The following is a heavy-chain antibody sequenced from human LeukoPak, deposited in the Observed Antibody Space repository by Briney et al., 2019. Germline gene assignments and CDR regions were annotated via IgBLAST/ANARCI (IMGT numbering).Heavy chain of an antibody. CDR1: GVSLSTSGVG. V-gene: IGHV2-5*02. D-gene: IGHD5-18*01. Sequence: SGPTLVNPTQTLTLTCSLSGVSLSTSGVGVGWIRQPPGKALEWLALIYWDDDSRYSPSLKSRLTIAKDTSKNQVVLTLTNMDSVDTATYYCAHSQVFSFGSFHDAYDIWGLGMLVTVSS. CDR3: AHSQVFSFGSFHDAYDI. CDR2: IYWDDDS. J-gene: IGHJ3*02.